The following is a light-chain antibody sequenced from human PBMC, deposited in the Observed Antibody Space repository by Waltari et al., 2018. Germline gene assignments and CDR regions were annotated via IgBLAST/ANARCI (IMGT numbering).Light chain of an antibody. V-gene: IGLV1-47*01. CDR1: SSNIGSNY. J-gene: IGLJ3*02. Sequence: QSVLTQPPSASGTPGQKVTISCNGSSSNIGSNYVYWYQQLPGTAPKLLIFKNNQRPSGFPDRFSDSKSGTSASLAINGLRSEDEADYYCAAWDYSLSGLVLGGGTKVTVL. CDR3: AAWDYSLSGLV. CDR2: KNN.